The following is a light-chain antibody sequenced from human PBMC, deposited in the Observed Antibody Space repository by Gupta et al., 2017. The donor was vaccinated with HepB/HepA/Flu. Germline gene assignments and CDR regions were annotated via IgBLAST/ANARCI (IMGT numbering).Light chain of an antibody. CDR3: QQRSNWPGGFT. V-gene: IGKV3-11*01. CDR1: QSVSSY. Sequence: EIVLTQSPATLSLSPGERATLSCRASQSVSSYLAWYQQKPGQAPRLLIYDASNRATGIPARFSGSGSGTDFTLTISSLGPEDFAVYYCQQRSNWPGGFTFGPGTKVDIK. CDR2: DAS. J-gene: IGKJ3*01.